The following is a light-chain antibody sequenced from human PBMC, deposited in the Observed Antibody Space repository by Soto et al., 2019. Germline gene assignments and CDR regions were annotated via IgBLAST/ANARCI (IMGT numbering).Light chain of an antibody. V-gene: IGKV1-16*01. CDR3: QHYDGYPQI. J-gene: IGKJ5*01. CDR1: QVISTF. Sequence: DIQMTQSPSSLSASVGDRVTITCRASQVISTFLAWFQQKPGKAPKPLIYAASSLHSGVPSRFSGSGSGTDFTLTISSLQPEDFATYYCQHYDGYPQIFGQGTRLEIK. CDR2: AAS.